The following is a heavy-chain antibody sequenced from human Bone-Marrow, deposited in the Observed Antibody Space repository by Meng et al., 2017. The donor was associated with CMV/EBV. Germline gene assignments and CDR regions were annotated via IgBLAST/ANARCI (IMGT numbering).Heavy chain of an antibody. CDR3: SLIAAGDNSYTGMDV. J-gene: IGHJ6*02. Sequence: ASVKVSCKASGYTFTSYDINWVRQTTGQGLEWMGWMNPNIGTTGYAQKFQGRVTMTRDTSISTAYMDLSSLGSDDTAVYYCSLIAAGDNSYTGMDVWGQETTVTVSS. V-gene: IGHV1-8*01. CDR1: GYTFTSYD. D-gene: IGHD6-13*01. CDR2: MNPNIGTT.